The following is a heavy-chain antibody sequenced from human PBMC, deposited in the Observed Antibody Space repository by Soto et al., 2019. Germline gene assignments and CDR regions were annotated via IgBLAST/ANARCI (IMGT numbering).Heavy chain of an antibody. J-gene: IGHJ6*01. D-gene: IGHD4-4*01. CDR1: GGTFSTYG. CDR2: IIPLIGTA. Sequence: QVQLVQSGAEVRKPGSSVTVSCKASGGTFSTYGITWVRQAPGQGLEWMGNIIPLIGTANYAQRFRGRVTITADESTTTAYMELTSLRSEDTAVYYCARVVMTTGPASFYYGLDVWGQGTTVTVS. V-gene: IGHV1-69*18. CDR3: ARVVMTTGPASFYYGLDV.